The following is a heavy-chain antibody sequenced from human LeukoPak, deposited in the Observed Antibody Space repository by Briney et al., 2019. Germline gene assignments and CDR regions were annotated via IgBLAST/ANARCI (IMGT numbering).Heavy chain of an antibody. V-gene: IGHV1-8*02. CDR2: MNPNSGNT. D-gene: IGHD2-2*01. CDR1: GYTFTGYY. Sequence: ASVNVSCKASGYTFTGYYIHWVRQATGQGLEWMGWMNPNSGNTGYAQKFQGRVTMTRNTSISTAYMELSSLRSEDTAVYYCASRVVPAASYYYYYMDVWGKGTTVTVSS. CDR3: ASRVVPAASYYYYYMDV. J-gene: IGHJ6*03.